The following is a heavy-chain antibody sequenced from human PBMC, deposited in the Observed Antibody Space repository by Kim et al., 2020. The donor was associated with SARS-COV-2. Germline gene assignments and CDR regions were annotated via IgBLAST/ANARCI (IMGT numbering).Heavy chain of an antibody. D-gene: IGHD1-7*01. V-gene: IGHV3-30*07. J-gene: IGHJ4*02. CDR3: ARDFPPWNYVGPFDY. Sequence: DSVKGRFTISRDNAKNTLYLQMNSLRAEDTAVYYCARDFPPWNYVGPFDYWGQGTLVTVSS.